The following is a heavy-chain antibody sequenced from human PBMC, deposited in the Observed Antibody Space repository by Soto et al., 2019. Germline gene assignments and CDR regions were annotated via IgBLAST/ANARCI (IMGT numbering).Heavy chain of an antibody. V-gene: IGHV3-33*01. J-gene: IGHJ4*02. CDR3: ARGFHYYDSRKGHFDY. D-gene: IGHD3-22*01. CDR2: IWYDGSNK. Sequence: GGSLRLSCAASGFTFSSYGMHWVRQAPGKGLEWVAVIWYDGSNKYYADSVKGRFTISRDNSKNTLYLQMNSLRAEDTAVYYCARGFHYYDSRKGHFDYWGQGTLVTGSS. CDR1: GFTFSSYG.